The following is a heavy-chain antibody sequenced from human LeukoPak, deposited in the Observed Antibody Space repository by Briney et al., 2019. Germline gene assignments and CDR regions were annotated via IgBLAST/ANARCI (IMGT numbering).Heavy chain of an antibody. CDR2: MRSNSDST. Sequence: ASVKVSCKASGYSFTNYDINWMRQAPGQGLEWMGWMRSNSDSTGYAQKFKGRVTLTKNTSMGTAYMELSSLTSEDTAVYFCARGGRRGCSTVHAHYHFDNGGKGTLSTVPS. CDR3: ARGGRRGCSTVHAHYHFDN. D-gene: IGHD2-2*01. J-gene: IGHJ4*02. V-gene: IGHV1-8*03. CDR1: GYSFTNYD.